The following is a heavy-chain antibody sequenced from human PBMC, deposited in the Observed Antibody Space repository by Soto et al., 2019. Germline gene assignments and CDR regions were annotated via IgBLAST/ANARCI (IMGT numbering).Heavy chain of an antibody. D-gene: IGHD3-3*01. CDR3: ARGGGVGVAGSAAFDM. Sequence: QLHLVQSGAVVKKPGASVTVSCSASGYPVTAYYMHWVRQAPGRGLEGMGGINPATGAAKYTQTFKGRVTMTRDTPTTTVFTELTGLTSEHTAVFYCARGGGVGVAGSAAFDMWGQGTLVTVSS. V-gene: IGHV1-2*02. CDR1: GYPVTAYY. J-gene: IGHJ3*02. CDR2: INPATGAA.